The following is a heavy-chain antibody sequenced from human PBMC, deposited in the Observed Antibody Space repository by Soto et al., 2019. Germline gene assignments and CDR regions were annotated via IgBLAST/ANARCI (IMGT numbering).Heavy chain of an antibody. V-gene: IGHV3-33*01. Sequence: QVQLVESGGGVVQPGRSLRLSCAASGFTFSSYGMHWVRQAPGKGLEWVAVIWYDGSNKYYADSVKGRFTISRDNSKNTMYLQMNSSRAEDTAVYYYSREVFSTFFYYYYYMDVWGKGTTVTVSS. CDR2: IWYDGSNK. D-gene: IGHD2-2*01. J-gene: IGHJ6*03. CDR3: SREVFSTFFYYYYYMDV. CDR1: GFTFSSYG.